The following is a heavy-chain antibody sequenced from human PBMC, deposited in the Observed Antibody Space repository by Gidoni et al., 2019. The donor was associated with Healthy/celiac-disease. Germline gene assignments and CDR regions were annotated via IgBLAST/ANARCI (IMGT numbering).Heavy chain of an antibody. CDR2: IYYSGST. V-gene: IGHV4-59*01. CDR3: ARTGPPMVRGSGVDY. Sequence: QVQLQESGPGLVKPSETLSLTCTVSGGSISSYYWSWIRQPPGKGLEWIGYIYYSGSTNYNPSLKSRVTISVDTSKNQFSLKLSSVTAADTAVYYCARTGPPMVRGSGVDYWGQGTLVTVSS. J-gene: IGHJ4*02. CDR1: GGSISSYY. D-gene: IGHD3-10*01.